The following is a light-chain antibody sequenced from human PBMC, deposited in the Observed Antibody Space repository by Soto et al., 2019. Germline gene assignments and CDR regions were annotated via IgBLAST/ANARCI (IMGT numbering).Light chain of an antibody. CDR1: SSDVGGYNY. J-gene: IGLJ3*02. Sequence: QSALTQPASVSGSPGQSITISCTGTSSDVGGYNYVSWYQQHPGKAPKLMIYEVNNRPSGVSNRFSSSKSGNTASLTISGLQAEDEADYYCSSFTRSSTWLFGGGTKLTVL. CDR2: EVN. CDR3: SSFTRSSTWL. V-gene: IGLV2-14*01.